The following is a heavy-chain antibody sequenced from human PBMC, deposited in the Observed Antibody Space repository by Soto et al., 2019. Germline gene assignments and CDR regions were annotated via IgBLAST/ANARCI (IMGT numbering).Heavy chain of an antibody. D-gene: IGHD4-17*01. J-gene: IGHJ4*02. CDR2: IFHTGST. Sequence: SETLSLTCTVSGGSISNGYHWAWIRQPPGMRLEWVASIFHTGSTRYNPSLESRLTISIDTSKNQFSLNLRSVTAADTAVYFCARAAGDYGTKFDHWGQGTLVTVSS. CDR1: GGSISNGYH. CDR3: ARAAGDYGTKFDH. V-gene: IGHV4-38-2*02.